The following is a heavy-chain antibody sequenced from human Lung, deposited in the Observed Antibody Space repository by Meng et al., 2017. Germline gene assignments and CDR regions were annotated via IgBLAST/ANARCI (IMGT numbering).Heavy chain of an antibody. CDR1: GYNFPDYY. J-gene: IGHJ4*02. V-gene: IGHV1-2*06. Sequence: QGQRVQSGVEVKKPGASGKVSCKPSGYNFPDYYIHWVRRAPGQGLEWMGRINPKSGDTHYAQKFQARITMTGDTSISTAYMELSGLRSDDTAMYYCARDEDISAAGKLFGDYWGQGTLVTVSS. D-gene: IGHD6-25*01. CDR2: INPKSGDT. CDR3: ARDEDISAAGKLFGDY.